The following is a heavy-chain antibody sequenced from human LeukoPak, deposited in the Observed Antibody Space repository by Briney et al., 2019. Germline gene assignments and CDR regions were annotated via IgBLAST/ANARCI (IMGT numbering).Heavy chain of an antibody. V-gene: IGHV3-66*01. CDR1: GFAVSSNY. CDR2: VLRGATT. J-gene: IGHJ4*02. Sequence: PGGSLRLSCAVSGFAVSSNYMAWVRQTPGKGLEWVSVVLRGATTYYADSVKGRFTISTDNSKNMLYLQMKSPRADDSAVYYCARDGQASGTWFDFWGQGTPVTVSS. CDR3: ARDGQASGTWFDF. D-gene: IGHD6-25*01.